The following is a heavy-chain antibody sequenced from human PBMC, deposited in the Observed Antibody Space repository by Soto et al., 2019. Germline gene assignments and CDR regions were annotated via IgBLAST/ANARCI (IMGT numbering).Heavy chain of an antibody. CDR3: ARRAVVAVTGSLDNWLDP. CDR2: IYYSGST. Sequence: SETLSLTCTVSGGSISSGDSYWSWIRQPPGKGLEWIGYIYYSGSTYYNPSLKSRVTISVDTSKNQFSLKVNSVTAADTAVYYCARRAVVAVTGSLDNWLDPWGQGILVTVS. D-gene: IGHD2-21*01. J-gene: IGHJ5*02. V-gene: IGHV4-30-4*02. CDR1: GGSISSGDSY.